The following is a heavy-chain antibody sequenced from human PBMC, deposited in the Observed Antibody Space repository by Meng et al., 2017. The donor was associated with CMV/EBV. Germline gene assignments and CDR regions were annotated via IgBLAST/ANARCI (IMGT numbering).Heavy chain of an antibody. D-gene: IGHD1-7*01. CDR2: ISYDGSNK. CDR3: AREFFNWNYSVVAFDI. Sequence: GGSLRLSCAASGFTFSSYAMHWVRQAPGKGLGWVAVISYDGSNKYYADSVKGRFTISRDNSKNTLYLQMNSLRAEDTAVYYCAREFFNWNYSVVAFDIWGQGTMVTVSS. J-gene: IGHJ3*02. V-gene: IGHV3-30*04. CDR1: GFTFSSYA.